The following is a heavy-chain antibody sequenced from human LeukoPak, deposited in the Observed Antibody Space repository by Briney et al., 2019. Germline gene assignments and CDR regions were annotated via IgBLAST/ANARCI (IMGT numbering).Heavy chain of an antibody. Sequence: PGGSLRLSCAASGFTFRDYYMSWIRQAPGKGLEWVSYISSSGSTIYYADSVKGRFTISRDNAKNSLYLQMNSLRAEDTAVYYCARDLYSSSRPYYYGMDVWGQGTTVTVSS. D-gene: IGHD6-13*01. CDR1: GFTFRDYY. J-gene: IGHJ6*02. CDR3: ARDLYSSSRPYYYGMDV. CDR2: ISSSGSTI. V-gene: IGHV3-11*01.